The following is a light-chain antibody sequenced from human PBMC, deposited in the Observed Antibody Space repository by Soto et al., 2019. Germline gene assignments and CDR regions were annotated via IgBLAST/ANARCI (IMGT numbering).Light chain of an antibody. CDR1: QSVSSSY. CDR2: GAS. Sequence: EIVLTQSPGTLSLSPGERATLSCRASQSVSSSYLAWYQQKPGQAPRLLIYGASSRATGIPDRFSGSGSGTDFTLTISRLESEDFAVYYCQQYGSSPLYTFGHGTKLEIK. J-gene: IGKJ2*01. CDR3: QQYGSSPLYT. V-gene: IGKV3-20*01.